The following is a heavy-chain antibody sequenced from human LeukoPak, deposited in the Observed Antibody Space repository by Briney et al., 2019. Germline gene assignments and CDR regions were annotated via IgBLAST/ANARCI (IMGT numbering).Heavy chain of an antibody. CDR1: GFTFSSYA. CDR3: VGSHDFWSGSGY. D-gene: IGHD3-3*01. Sequence: GGSLRLSCAASGFTFSSYAMSWVRQAPGKGLEWVSAISGSGGSTYYADSVKGRFSISRDNSKNTLYLQMNSLRAEDTAVYYCVGSHDFWSGSGYWGQGTLVTVSS. CDR2: ISGSGGST. V-gene: IGHV3-23*01. J-gene: IGHJ4*02.